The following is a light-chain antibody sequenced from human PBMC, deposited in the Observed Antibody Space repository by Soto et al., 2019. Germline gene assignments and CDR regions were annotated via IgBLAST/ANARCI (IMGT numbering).Light chain of an antibody. Sequence: EIVMTQSPATPYVSPGERATLSCRASQSVSIKLAWYQQKPGQAPRLLIYDTSTRATGIPARFIGSGSGTEFTLTIRRMEPEDFAVDDCQQFGSSVTFCQGTRLEIK. J-gene: IGKJ5*01. V-gene: IGKV3-15*01. CDR1: QSVSIK. CDR2: DTS. CDR3: QQFGSSVT.